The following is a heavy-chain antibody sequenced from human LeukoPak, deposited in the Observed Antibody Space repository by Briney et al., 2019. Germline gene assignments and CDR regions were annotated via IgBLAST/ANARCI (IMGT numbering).Heavy chain of an antibody. V-gene: IGHV3-30*02. J-gene: IGHJ4*02. Sequence: PGGSLRLSCAASGFTFSSYGMLWVRQAPGKGLEWVAFIRYDGSNKYYVDSVKGRFTISRDNSKNILYLQMNSLRAGDTAVYYCAKEIDTSGYSPFDYWGQGTLVTVSS. CDR3: AKEIDTSGYSPFDY. D-gene: IGHD3-22*01. CDR1: GFTFSSYG. CDR2: IRYDGSNK.